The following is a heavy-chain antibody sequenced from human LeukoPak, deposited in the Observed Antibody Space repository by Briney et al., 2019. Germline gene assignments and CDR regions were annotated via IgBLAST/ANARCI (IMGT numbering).Heavy chain of an antibody. CDR2: ISSSGSTI. Sequence: GGSLRLSCAASGFTFSSYEVNWVRQAPGKGLEWVSYISSSGSTIYYADSVKGRFTISRDNAKNSLYLQMNSLRAEDTAVYYCAELGITMVGGVWGKGTTVTISS. CDR3: AELGITMVGGV. V-gene: IGHV3-48*03. J-gene: IGHJ6*04. D-gene: IGHD3-10*02. CDR1: GFTFSSYE.